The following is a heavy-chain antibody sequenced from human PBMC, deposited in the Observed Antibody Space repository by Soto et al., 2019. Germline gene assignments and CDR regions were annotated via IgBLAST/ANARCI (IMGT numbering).Heavy chain of an antibody. CDR3: AKRRGAGGHFDY. CDR2: VSIGGST. J-gene: IGHJ4*02. CDR1: GFTFSSYD. D-gene: IGHD2-15*01. Sequence: AGGSLRLYCADSGFTFSSYDMGWVRQGPGKGLEWVAVVSIGGSTHYADSVRGRFTISRDNSKNTLSLQMNSLTAEDTAVYFCAKRRGAGGHFDYWGQGALVTVSS. V-gene: IGHV3-23*01.